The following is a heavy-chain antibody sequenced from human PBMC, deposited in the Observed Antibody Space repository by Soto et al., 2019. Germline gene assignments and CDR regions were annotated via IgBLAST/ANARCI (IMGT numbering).Heavy chain of an antibody. D-gene: IGHD2-15*01. V-gene: IGHV1-18*01. CDR1: GHTFSSYG. J-gene: IGHJ4*02. CDR2: ISAYNGNT. Sequence: QVQLVQSGAEVVKPGASVRVSCKTSGHTFSSYGFTWVRQAPGQVLEWMGWISAYNGNTNYAQKFQGRVTVTTDTSTSTAYMELRSLRSDDTAVYYCARALYCSGGSCYFDHWGQGTLVTVSS. CDR3: ARALYCSGGSCYFDH.